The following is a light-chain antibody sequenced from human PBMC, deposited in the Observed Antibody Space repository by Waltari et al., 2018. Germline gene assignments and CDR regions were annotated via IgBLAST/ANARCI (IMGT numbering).Light chain of an antibody. Sequence: DIVMTQSPDSLAVSLGERATFNCKSSQSVLYSSNSKNYLAWYQQKPGQPPKLLIYWASIRESGVPDRFSGSGSGTDFTLTISSLQAEDVAVYYCQQYYTSPWTFGQGTKVEIK. V-gene: IGKV4-1*01. J-gene: IGKJ1*01. CDR1: QSVLYSSNSKNY. CDR2: WAS. CDR3: QQYYTSPWT.